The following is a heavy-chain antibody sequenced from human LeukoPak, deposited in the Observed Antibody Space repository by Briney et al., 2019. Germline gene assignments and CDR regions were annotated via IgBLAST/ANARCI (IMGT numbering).Heavy chain of an antibody. CDR2: IKSKADGGAT. J-gene: IGHJ4*02. D-gene: IGHD1-1*01. CDR1: GFTFNNAW. Sequence: PGGSLRLSCAVSGFTFNNAWMSWVRQAPGKGLEWLGRIKSKADGGATDYAAPVKVRFTISRDDSRNMVHLEMNSLKTEDTAVYYCSTGYGTNDFWGQGTLVTVSS. V-gene: IGHV3-15*01. CDR3: STGYGTNDF.